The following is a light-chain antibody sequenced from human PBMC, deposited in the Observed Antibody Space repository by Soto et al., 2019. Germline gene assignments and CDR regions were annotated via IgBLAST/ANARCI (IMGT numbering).Light chain of an antibody. CDR1: QSVSSSY. V-gene: IGKV3-20*01. Sequence: EIVLTQSPGTLSLSPGERATLSCRASQSVSSSYLAWYQQKPGQAPRLLIYGASSRATDIPDRFSGSGSGTDFTLTISRLEPEDFAMYYCQQYGRSPTWTFGQGTKVDIK. CDR2: GAS. J-gene: IGKJ1*01. CDR3: QQYGRSPTWT.